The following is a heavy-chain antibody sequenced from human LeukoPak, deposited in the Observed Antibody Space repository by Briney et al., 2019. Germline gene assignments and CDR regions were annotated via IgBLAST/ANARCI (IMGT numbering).Heavy chain of an antibody. Sequence: PSETLSLTCAVYGGSFSGYYWSWIRQPPGKGLEWIGEINHSGSTNYNPSLKSRVTISVDTSKNQFSLKLSSVTAADTAVYYCARDPVVVTAIHRGRRNKGMDVWGQGATVTVSS. J-gene: IGHJ6*02. CDR1: GGSFSGYY. D-gene: IGHD2-21*02. CDR2: INHSGST. CDR3: ARDPVVVTAIHRGRRNKGMDV. V-gene: IGHV4-34*01.